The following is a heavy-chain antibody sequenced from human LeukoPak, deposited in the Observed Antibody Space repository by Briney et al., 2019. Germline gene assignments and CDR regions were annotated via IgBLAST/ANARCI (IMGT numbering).Heavy chain of an antibody. J-gene: IGHJ4*02. D-gene: IGHD2-21*02. Sequence: SETLSLTCAVYGGSFSGYYWSWIRQPPGKGLEWIGEINHSGSTNYNPSLKSRVTISVDTSKNQFSLKLSSVTAADTAVYYCARDRISYCGGDCYSVFDYWGQGTLVTVSS. CDR1: GGSFSGYY. V-gene: IGHV4-34*01. CDR3: ARDRISYCGGDCYSVFDY. CDR2: INHSGST.